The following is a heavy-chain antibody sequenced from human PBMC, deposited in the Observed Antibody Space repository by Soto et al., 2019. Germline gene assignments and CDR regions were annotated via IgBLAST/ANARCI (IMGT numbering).Heavy chain of an antibody. J-gene: IGHJ4*02. D-gene: IGHD6-6*01. CDR2: IRSRDSDYAT. CDR1: GFTFSGSV. Sequence: EVHLVESGRGLVHPGGSLKLSCAVSGFTFSGSVMHWVRQAPGKGLEWLGRIRSRDSDYATSYAESVKGRVTISRDDAKNTASLQVTSLKIEDTALYYCTTYGNSSKGFDYWGQGTLVTVSS. CDR3: TTYGNSSKGFDY. V-gene: IGHV3-73*01.